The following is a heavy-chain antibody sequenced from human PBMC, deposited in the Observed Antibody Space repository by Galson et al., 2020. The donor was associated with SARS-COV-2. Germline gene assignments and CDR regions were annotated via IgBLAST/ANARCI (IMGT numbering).Heavy chain of an antibody. CDR3: ARDPYSSGWTNYYYFAMDV. J-gene: IGHJ6*02. CDR2: LYSGGTT. CDR1: GFTISNTY. V-gene: IGHV3-53*01. Sequence: GESLKISCVASGFTISNTYMSWVHQAPGRGLEWVALLYSGGTTSYTDSVKGRFTISRDNSKNTLYLQMNSLRAEDTAVYYCARDPYSSGWTNYYYFAMDVWGRGTTVTVSS. D-gene: IGHD6-19*01.